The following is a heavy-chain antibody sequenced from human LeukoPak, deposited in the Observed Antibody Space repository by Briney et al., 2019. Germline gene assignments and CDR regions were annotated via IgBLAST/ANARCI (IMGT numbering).Heavy chain of an antibody. Sequence: GGSLRLSCAASGFDLNTYEMNWVRQAPGKGLEWIAGITISGHTKNYADSVKGRFTISRDNAGTSLYLQMNSLRVEDTGVYYCARGDPHADLWGQGTLVTDSS. CDR2: ITISGHTK. V-gene: IGHV3-48*03. CDR1: GFDLNTYE. CDR3: ARGDPHADL. J-gene: IGHJ5*02.